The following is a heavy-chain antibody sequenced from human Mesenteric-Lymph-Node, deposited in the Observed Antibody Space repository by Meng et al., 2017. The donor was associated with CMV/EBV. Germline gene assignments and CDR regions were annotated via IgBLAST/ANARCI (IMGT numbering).Heavy chain of an antibody. J-gene: IGHJ4*02. CDR3: ARDQEAVAGTDY. CDR1: GNTFTGYY. CDR2: INPNSGGT. V-gene: IGHV1-2*02. Sequence: ASVKVSCKASGNTFTGYYIHWVRRAPGLGLEWMGWINPNSGGTNYAQKFQGRVTMTRDTSISTAYMELSRLRSDDTAVYYCARDQEAVAGTDYWGQGTLVTVSS. D-gene: IGHD6-19*01.